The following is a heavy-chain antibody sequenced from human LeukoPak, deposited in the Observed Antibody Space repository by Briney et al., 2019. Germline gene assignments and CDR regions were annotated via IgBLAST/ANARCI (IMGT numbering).Heavy chain of an antibody. CDR2: ITSNGGST. CDR1: GFTFSHYA. J-gene: IGHJ4*02. CDR3: VKSHCSSTSCYVDY. D-gene: IGHD2-2*01. Sequence: GGSLRLSCSATGFTFSHYAMYWVRQAPGKGLECVSAITSNGGSTYYADSVKGRFTISRDNSKNTLYLQMSSLRPEDTAVYYCVKSHCSSTSCYVDYWGQGTLVTVSS. V-gene: IGHV3-64D*09.